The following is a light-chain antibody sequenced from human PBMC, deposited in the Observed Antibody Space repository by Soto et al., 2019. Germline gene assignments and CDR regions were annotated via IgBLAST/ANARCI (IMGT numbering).Light chain of an antibody. Sequence: QSVPSPQPSVCGAPGQRFTISCTGSISNIGAGYDVHWYQQLPGTAPKLLIYGNSNRPSGVPDRFYGSKSGTSASLAITGLQAEDEADYYCQSYDSSLSGYVFGTGTKVT. CDR2: GNS. CDR1: ISNIGAGYD. V-gene: IGLV1-40*01. CDR3: QSYDSSLSGYV. J-gene: IGLJ1*01.